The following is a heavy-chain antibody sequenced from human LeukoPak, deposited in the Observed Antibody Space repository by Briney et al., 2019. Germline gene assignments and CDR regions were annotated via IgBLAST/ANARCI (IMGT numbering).Heavy chain of an antibody. V-gene: IGHV4-4*07. CDR1: GGSISNYY. CDR2: IYSSGST. CDR3: ARDGYNRGGKDY. J-gene: IGHJ4*02. D-gene: IGHD5-24*01. Sequence: PSETLSLTCTVSGGSISNYYWSWVRQPAGQGLEWIGRIYSSGSTNYNPSLKSRVTMSVDTSKNQFSLKLNSVTAADPAVYFCARDGYNRGGKDYWGQGTLVTVSS.